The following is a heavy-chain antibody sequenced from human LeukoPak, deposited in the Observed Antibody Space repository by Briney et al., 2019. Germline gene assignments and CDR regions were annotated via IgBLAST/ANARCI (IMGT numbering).Heavy chain of an antibody. CDR1: PGSISTFY. Sequence: SETLSLTCTVSPGSISTFYWSWMRQSAGKGLEWIGRMYVTGNTNYNPSLKSRVTMSIDTSKNQFSLSLTSVTAADTAVYYCARSRTMVRGVIGRFDPWGQGTLVTVSS. V-gene: IGHV4-4*07. D-gene: IGHD3-10*01. CDR2: MYVTGNT. J-gene: IGHJ5*02. CDR3: ARSRTMVRGVIGRFDP.